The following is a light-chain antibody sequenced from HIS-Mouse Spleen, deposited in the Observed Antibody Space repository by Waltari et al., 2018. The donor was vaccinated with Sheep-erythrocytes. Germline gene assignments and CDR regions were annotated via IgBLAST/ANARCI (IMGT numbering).Light chain of an antibody. Sequence: QSALTQPASVSGSPGQSITIPCTGTSSDVGSYNLVSWYQQHPGKAPKPMIYEGSKRSSGVSNRFSGSKSGNTASLTISGLQAEDEADYYCCSYAGSSTWVFGGGTKLTVL. CDR2: EGS. CDR1: SSDVGSYNL. J-gene: IGLJ3*02. V-gene: IGLV2-23*01. CDR3: CSYAGSSTWV.